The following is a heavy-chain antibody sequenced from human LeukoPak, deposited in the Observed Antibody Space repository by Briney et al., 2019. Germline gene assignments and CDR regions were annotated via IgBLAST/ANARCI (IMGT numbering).Heavy chain of an antibody. J-gene: IGHJ4*02. D-gene: IGHD1/OR15-1a*01. CDR1: GFISSSNY. CDR2: IYSGGST. CDR3: ATGGRSGVALEQ. V-gene: IGHV3-53*01. Sequence: QPGGSLRLTCVVSGFISSSNYMTWIRQAPGKGLDWISLIYSGGSTYDADSVMGRFTISGDNSKTTLFLQMNSLKAEDTAVYYCATGGRSGVALEQWGQGTLSPSPQ.